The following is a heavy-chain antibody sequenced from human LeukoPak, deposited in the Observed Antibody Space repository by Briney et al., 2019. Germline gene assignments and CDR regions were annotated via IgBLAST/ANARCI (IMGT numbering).Heavy chain of an antibody. D-gene: IGHD5-12*01. J-gene: IGHJ6*03. Sequence: ASVKVSCKASGYTFTSYYMHGVRQAPGQGLEWMGIINPSGGSTSYAQKFQGRVTMTRDTSTSTVYMELSSLRSEDTAVYYCARSVATPYMDVWGKGTTVTVSS. CDR1: GYTFTSYY. CDR3: ARSVATPYMDV. V-gene: IGHV1-46*01. CDR2: INPSGGST.